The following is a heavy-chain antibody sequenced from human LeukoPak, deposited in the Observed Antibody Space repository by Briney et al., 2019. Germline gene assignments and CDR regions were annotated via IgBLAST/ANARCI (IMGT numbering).Heavy chain of an antibody. Sequence: GGSLRLSCASSGFTFSSYWMHWVRQGPGKGLVWVSRIYSDGSRTTYADSVKGRFTISGDNAKNTLYLQMNSLRAEDTAVYYCARSGRGGAFDIWGHGTMVTVSS. V-gene: IGHV3-74*01. CDR3: ARSGRGGAFDI. D-gene: IGHD1-26*01. CDR1: GFTFSSYW. J-gene: IGHJ3*02. CDR2: IYSDGSRT.